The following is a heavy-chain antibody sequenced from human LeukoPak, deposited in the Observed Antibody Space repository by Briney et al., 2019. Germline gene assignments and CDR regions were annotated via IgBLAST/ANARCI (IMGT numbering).Heavy chain of an antibody. CDR1: GGSISSYY. D-gene: IGHD1-7*01. CDR2: IYTSGST. CDR3: ARDLGVRYNWNYLSPIWFDP. J-gene: IGHJ5*02. V-gene: IGHV4-4*07. Sequence: SGPTLVKPSETLSLTCTVSGGSISSYYWSWIRQPAGKGLEWIGRIYTSGSTNYNPSLKSRVPMSVDTSKNQFSLKLSSVTAPDTAVYYCARDLGVRYNWNYLSPIWFDPWGQGTLVTVSS.